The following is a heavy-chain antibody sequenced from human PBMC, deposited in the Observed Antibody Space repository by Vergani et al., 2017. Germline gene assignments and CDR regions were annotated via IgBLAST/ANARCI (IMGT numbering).Heavy chain of an antibody. CDR3: ARIAVAGHLTPRGRYYYYYMXV. J-gene: IGHJ6*03. D-gene: IGHD6-19*01. Sequence: QVQLQESGPGLVKPSETLSLTCTVSGGPISSYYWSWIRQPAGKGLEWIGRIYTSGSTNYNPPLKSRVTMSVDTSKNQFSLKLSSVAAADTAVYYCARIAVAGHLTPRGRYYYYYMXVWGKGP. CDR1: GGPISSYY. V-gene: IGHV4-4*07. CDR2: IYTSGST.